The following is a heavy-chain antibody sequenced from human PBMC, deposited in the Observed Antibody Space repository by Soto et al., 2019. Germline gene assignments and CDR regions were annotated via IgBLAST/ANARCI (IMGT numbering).Heavy chain of an antibody. V-gene: IGHV1-2*02. CDR2: INPNSGAT. CDR3: TRGSVAVAE. J-gene: IGHJ4*02. D-gene: IGHD6-19*01. CDR1: GYTFTGYY. Sequence: QVQLVQSGAEVKKPGASVKVSCTASGYTFTGYYMHWVRQAPAQGLEWMGWINPNSGATNYAQNFQGRVTMTRDTSITTAYLEMSSLRSDDTAVYYCTRGSVAVAEWGQGTLVTVSS.